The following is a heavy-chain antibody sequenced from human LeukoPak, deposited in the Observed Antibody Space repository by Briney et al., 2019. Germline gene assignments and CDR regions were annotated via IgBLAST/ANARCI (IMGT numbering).Heavy chain of an antibody. CDR2: MNPNSGNT. J-gene: IGHJ5*02. V-gene: IGHV1-8*01. CDR3: ARGYSSGWYLFDP. Sequence: ASVKVSCKASGYTFTSYDINCVRQATGQGLEWMGWMNPNSGNTGYAQKFQGRVTMTRNTSISTAYIELSSLRSEDTAVYYCARGYSSGWYLFDPWGQGTLVTVSS. D-gene: IGHD6-19*01. CDR1: GYTFTSYD.